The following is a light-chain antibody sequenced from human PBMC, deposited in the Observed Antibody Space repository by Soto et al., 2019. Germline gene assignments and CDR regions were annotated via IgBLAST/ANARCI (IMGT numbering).Light chain of an antibody. CDR1: SSNLGAGYD. CDR2: ANS. V-gene: IGLV1-40*01. J-gene: IGLJ1*01. Sequence: SVLTKPPSVSGAPGQRVTISCSGSSSNLGAGYDVQWYRQFPGTAPKLLIYANSVRPSGVPDRFSGSKSGTSASLAITGLQAEDEADYYCQSYDSSLIVSKVFGTGTKVTVL. CDR3: QSYDSSLIVSKV.